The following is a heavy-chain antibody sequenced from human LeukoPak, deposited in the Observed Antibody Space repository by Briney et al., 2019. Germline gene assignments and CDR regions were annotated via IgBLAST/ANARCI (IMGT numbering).Heavy chain of an antibody. CDR2: ISVYNGNT. CDR1: VYTFTSSG. D-gene: IGHD3-22*01. CDR3: ARAKHYSDSSTNFDY. Sequence: GASVKVSSKASVYTFTSSGISWVRQAPGQGLEWMGWISVYNGNTNYGQELQGRVTMTTDKSKSTAYMELRSLRSDDTAVYYCARAKHYSDSSTNFDYWGRGTLVTVSS. V-gene: IGHV1-18*01. J-gene: IGHJ4*02.